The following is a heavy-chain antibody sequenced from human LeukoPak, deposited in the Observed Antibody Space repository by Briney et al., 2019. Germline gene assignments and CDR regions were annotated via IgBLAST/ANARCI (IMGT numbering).Heavy chain of an antibody. D-gene: IGHD3-22*01. CDR3: TTDNYYDSSGYS. CDR1: GFTFNNAW. V-gene: IGHV3-15*01. J-gene: IGHJ4*02. Sequence: GGSLRLSCAASGFTFNNAWMSWVRQAPGKGLEWVGRIKSKTDGGTTDYAAPVKGRFTISRDDSKNTLYLQMNSLKTEDTAVYYCTTDNYYDSSGYSWGQGTLVTVSS. CDR2: IKSKTDGGTT.